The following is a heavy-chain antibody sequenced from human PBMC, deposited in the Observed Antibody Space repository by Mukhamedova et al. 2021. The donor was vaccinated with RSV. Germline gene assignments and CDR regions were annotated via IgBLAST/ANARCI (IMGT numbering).Heavy chain of an antibody. V-gene: IGHV1-18*01. J-gene: IGHJ4*02. Sequence: VRQAPGQGLEWMGWISAYNGNTNYAQKLQGRVTMTTDTSTSTAYMELRSLRSDDTAVYYCARALRWDQYYYGSGSYYLDYWGQGT. CDR2: ISAYNGNT. D-gene: IGHD3-10*01. CDR3: ARALRWDQYYYGSGSYYLDY.